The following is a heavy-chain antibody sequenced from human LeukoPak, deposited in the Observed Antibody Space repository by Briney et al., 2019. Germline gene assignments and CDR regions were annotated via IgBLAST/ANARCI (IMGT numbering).Heavy chain of an antibody. J-gene: IGHJ4*02. V-gene: IGHV4-59*01. D-gene: IGHD5-18*01. CDR1: GGSISSYY. CDR2: IYYSGST. CDR3: ARFLVDTAMVRFDY. Sequence: SETLSLTCTVSGGSISSYYWSWIRQPPGKGLEWIGYIYYSGSTNYNPSLKSRVTISVDTSKNQFSLKLSSVTAADTAVYYCARFLVDTAMVRFDYWGQGTLVTVSS.